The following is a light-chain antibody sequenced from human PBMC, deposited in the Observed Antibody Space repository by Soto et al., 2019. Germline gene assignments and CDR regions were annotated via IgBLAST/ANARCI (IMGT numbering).Light chain of an antibody. J-gene: IGLJ2*01. Sequence: QSVLTQPASVSGSPGQSITISCTGTSSDVGGYNSVCWHQQHPGKAPKLMIYEGSKRPSGVSNRFSGSKSGNTASLTISGLQAEDEADYYCCSYAVTNILVVGGGTKLTVL. CDR2: EGS. CDR1: SSDVGGYNS. CDR3: CSYAVTNILV. V-gene: IGLV2-23*01.